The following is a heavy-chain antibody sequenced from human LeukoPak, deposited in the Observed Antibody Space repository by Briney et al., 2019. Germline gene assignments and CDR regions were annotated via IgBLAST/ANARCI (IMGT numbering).Heavy chain of an antibody. D-gene: IGHD3-10*01. CDR2: IKPSDGFT. CDR1: GYTFTSYY. J-gene: IGHJ6*03. V-gene: IGHV1-46*01. CDR3: ARGPRITLVRGGQWYYYMDV. Sequence: ASVKVSCKASGYTFTSYYVHWVRQAPGQGLEWMGVIKPSDGFTNYAQKFQGRVTMTRDTSTSTVYMELSSLRSEDTAVYYCARGPRITLVRGGQWYYYMDVWGKGTTVTISS.